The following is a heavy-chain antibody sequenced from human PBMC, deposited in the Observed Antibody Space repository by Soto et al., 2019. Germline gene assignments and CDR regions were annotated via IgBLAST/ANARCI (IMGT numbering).Heavy chain of an antibody. CDR1: GGSINGHY. CDR3: ARGRKWFHP. J-gene: IGHJ5*02. Sequence: QVRLQESGPGLVKPSETLSLTCSVSGGSINGHYWSWFRPSPGDRPEYIGCAYYDGSTDYSPSLKSRVNISVDTSQNQFSRSLRSATVADSAVYFCARGRKWFHPWGQGARVSVAS. V-gene: IGHV4-59*11. CDR2: AYYDGST.